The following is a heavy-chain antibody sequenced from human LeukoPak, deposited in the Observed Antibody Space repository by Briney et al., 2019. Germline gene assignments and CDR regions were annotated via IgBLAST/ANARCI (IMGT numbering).Heavy chain of an antibody. J-gene: IGHJ4*02. V-gene: IGHV4-4*07. CDR2: IYTSGST. Sequence: PSETLSLTCTVSGGSISSYYWSWIRQPAGKGLEWIGRIYTSGSTNYNPSLKSRVTIPVDKSKNQFSLKLSSVTAADTAVYYCARDPKPEGFDYWGQGTLVTVSS. CDR1: GGSISSYY. CDR3: ARDPKPEGFDY.